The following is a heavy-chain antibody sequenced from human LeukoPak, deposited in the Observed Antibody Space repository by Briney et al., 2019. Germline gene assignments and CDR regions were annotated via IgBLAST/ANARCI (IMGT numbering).Heavy chain of an antibody. CDR3: VSFYETY. J-gene: IGHJ4*02. CDR2: IDSAGSET. V-gene: IGHV3-74*01. Sequence: PGGSLRLSCEASGFSFSSYWMHWVRQAPGEGPVWVSRIDSAGSETVYADSVKGRFTISKDNAKNTVYLQMNSLRAEDTAVYYCVSFYETYWGRGTLVTVSS. D-gene: IGHD2/OR15-2a*01. CDR1: GFSFSSYW.